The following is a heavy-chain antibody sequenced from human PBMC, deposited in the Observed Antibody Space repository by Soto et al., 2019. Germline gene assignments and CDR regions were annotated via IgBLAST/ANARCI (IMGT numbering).Heavy chain of an antibody. V-gene: IGHV4-4*02. CDR1: GASIASYRG. D-gene: IGHD2-15*01. CDR2: VRHTGST. Sequence: SETLSLTYTVSGASIASYRGCTWIRQPPGKGLEWIAEVRHTGSTEYSPSLRSRVTISVDKSKNQISLKVSSVTAADTAVYYCTRRPYRSTSGGIDYWGQGTLVT. CDR3: TRRPYRSTSGGIDY. J-gene: IGHJ4*02.